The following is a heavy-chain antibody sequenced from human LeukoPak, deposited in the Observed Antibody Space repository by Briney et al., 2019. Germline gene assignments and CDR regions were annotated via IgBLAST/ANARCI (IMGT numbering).Heavy chain of an antibody. CDR3: ARPGNGFYDSSACYLS. V-gene: IGHV3-48*01. D-gene: IGHD3-22*01. CDR2: ISSSSSTI. CDR1: GFTFSSYS. J-gene: IGHJ5*02. Sequence: GGSLRLSCAASGFTFSSYSMNWVHQAPGKGLEWVSYISSSSSTIYYADSVKGRFTISRDNAKNSLYLQINSLRAEDTAVYYCARPGNGFYDSSACYLSWGQGTLVTVSS.